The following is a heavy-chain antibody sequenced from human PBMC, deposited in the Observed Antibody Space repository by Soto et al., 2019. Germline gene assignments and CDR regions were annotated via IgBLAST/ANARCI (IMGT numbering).Heavy chain of an antibody. D-gene: IGHD3-10*01. V-gene: IGHV4-34*01. J-gene: IGHJ4*02. CDR3: AREMGRAITY. Sequence: SETLSLTCAVYGGSFSGYYWSWIRQPPGKGLEWIGEINHSGSTNYNPSLKSRVTISVDTSKKQFSLKLSSVTAADTAVYYGAREMGRAITYWGQGTLVTVSS. CDR2: INHSGST. CDR1: GGSFSGYY.